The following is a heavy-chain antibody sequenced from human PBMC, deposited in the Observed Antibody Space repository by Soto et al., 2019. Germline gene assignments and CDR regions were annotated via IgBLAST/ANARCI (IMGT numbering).Heavy chain of an antibody. J-gene: IGHJ5*02. CDR3: ARERHSSSWYS. D-gene: IGHD6-13*01. CDR1: GGTFSSYS. CDR2: IIPIFGTA. Sequence: ASVKVSCKAPGGTFSSYSIIWGRQAPGQGLEWMGGIIPIFGTANYAQKFQGRVTITADESTSTPYMELSSLRSEDTAVYYCARERHSSSWYSWGQGTRVTV. V-gene: IGHV1-69*13.